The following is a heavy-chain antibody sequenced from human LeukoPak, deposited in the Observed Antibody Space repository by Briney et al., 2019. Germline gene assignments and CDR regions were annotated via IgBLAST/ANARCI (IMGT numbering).Heavy chain of an antibody. V-gene: IGHV6-1*01. CDR2: TYYRSKWYN. J-gene: IGHJ6*02. CDR1: GDSVSSNSAA. CDR3: ARSQYDILTGYYYYGMDV. Sequence: SQTLSLICAISGDSVSSNSAAWNWIRQSPSRGLEWLGRTYYRSKWYNDYAVSVKSRITINPDTSKNQFSLQLNSVTPEDTAVYYCARSQYDILTGYYYYGMDVWGQGTTVTVSS. D-gene: IGHD3-9*01.